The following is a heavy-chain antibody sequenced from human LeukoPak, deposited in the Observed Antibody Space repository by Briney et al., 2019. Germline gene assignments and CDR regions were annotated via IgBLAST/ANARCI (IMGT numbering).Heavy chain of an antibody. CDR2: INHSGST. J-gene: IGHJ3*02. CDR1: GGSFSGYY. D-gene: IGHD3-22*01. Sequence: SETRSLTCAVYGGSFSGYYWSWIRQPPGKGLEWIGEINHSGSTNYNPSLKSRVTISVDTSKNQFSLKLSSVTAADTAVYYCAIPDSSGPYDAFDIWGQGTTVTVSS. V-gene: IGHV4-34*01. CDR3: AIPDSSGPYDAFDI.